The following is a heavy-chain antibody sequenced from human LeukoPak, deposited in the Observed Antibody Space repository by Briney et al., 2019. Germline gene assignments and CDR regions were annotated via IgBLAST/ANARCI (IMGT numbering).Heavy chain of an antibody. D-gene: IGHD3-16*02. V-gene: IGHV1-69*05. CDR1: GGTFSSYA. J-gene: IGHJ6*03. Sequence: SVTVSCKASGGTFSSYAISWVRQAPGQGLEWMGGIIPIFGTANYAQKFQGRVTITTDESTSTAYMELSSLRFEDTAVYYCARGPFPVIPYYYYYYMDVWGKGTTVTVSS. CDR2: IIPIFGTA. CDR3: ARGPFPVIPYYYYYYMDV.